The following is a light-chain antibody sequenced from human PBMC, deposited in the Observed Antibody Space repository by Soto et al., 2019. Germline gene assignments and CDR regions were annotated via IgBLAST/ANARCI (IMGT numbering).Light chain of an antibody. Sequence: QSALTQPPSASGSPGQSATISCTGTSSDIGGYNSVSWYQQHPGKAPKLMISEVSKRPSGVPDRFSGSKSGNTASLTVSGLQAEDEADYYCSSYAGSNNWVFGGGTKVTVL. CDR1: SSDIGGYNS. CDR3: SSYAGSNNWV. V-gene: IGLV2-8*01. CDR2: EVS. J-gene: IGLJ3*02.